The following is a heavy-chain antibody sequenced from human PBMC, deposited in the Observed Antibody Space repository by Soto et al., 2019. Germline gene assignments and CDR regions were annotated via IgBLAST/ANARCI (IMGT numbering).Heavy chain of an antibody. V-gene: IGHV1-18*01. CDR3: AATGGHYSGLDI. J-gene: IGHJ6*02. D-gene: IGHD2-8*02. Sequence: QAQLLQSGGEMKKPAASVKVSCNPSDHTFTYYGINWVRRAPGQGLEWMGWISGYNGHTKYAQKFQDRVTMSADTTTRTAYMEMRSLTSVDTAVYFCAATGGHYSGLDIWGQGTTVTVSS. CDR1: DHTFTYYG. CDR2: ISGYNGHT.